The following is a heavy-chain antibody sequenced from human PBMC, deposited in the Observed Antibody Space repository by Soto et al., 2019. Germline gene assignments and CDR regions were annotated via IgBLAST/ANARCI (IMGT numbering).Heavy chain of an antibody. CDR3: ASYRGALYFES. Sequence: PSETLSLTCAVYGGSFSGYYWSWIRQPPGKGLEWIGEINHSGSTNYNPSLKSRVTISVDTSKNQFSLKLSSVTAADTAVYYCASYRGALYFESWGPGILVTVSS. CDR2: INHSGST. CDR1: GGSFSGYY. J-gene: IGHJ4*02. V-gene: IGHV4-34*01. D-gene: IGHD3-16*01.